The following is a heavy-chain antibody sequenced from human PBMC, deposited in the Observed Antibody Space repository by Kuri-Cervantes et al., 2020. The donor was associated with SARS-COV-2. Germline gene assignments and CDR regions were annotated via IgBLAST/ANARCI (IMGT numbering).Heavy chain of an antibody. V-gene: IGHV4-4*07. D-gene: IGHD3-3*01. Sequence: GSLRLSCTVSGGSISSYYWSWIRQPAGKGLEWIGRIYTSGSTNYNPSLKSRVTMSVDTSKNQFSLKLSSVTAADTAVYYCAKSVGDFWSGYPEAYYYYGMDVWGQGTTVTVSS. J-gene: IGHJ6*02. CDR2: IYTSGST. CDR1: GGSISSYY. CDR3: AKSVGDFWSGYPEAYYYYGMDV.